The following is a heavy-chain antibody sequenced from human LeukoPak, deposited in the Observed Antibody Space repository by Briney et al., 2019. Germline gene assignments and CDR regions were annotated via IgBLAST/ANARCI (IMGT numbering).Heavy chain of an antibody. V-gene: IGHV1-69*05. CDR3: ARSTCAARQLPDY. CDR2: IIPIFGTA. CDR1: GGTFSSYA. D-gene: IGHD6-6*01. J-gene: IGHJ4*02. Sequence: SVKVSCKASGGTFSSYAISWVRQAPGQGLEWMGGIIPIFGTANYAQKFQGRVTITTDESTSRAYMELSSLRSEDTAVYYCARSTCAARQLPDYWGQGTLVTVSS.